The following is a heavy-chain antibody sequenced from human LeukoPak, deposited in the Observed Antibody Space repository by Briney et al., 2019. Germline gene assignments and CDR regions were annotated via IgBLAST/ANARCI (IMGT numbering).Heavy chain of an antibody. Sequence: GGSLRLSCAAPGFTFSNYAMSWVRQAPGKGLEWVSVISGSGGTTYYADSLKGRFTISRDNSKNTLYLQMSSLRAEDTAVYYCAKECSGSYYSFDYWAREPWSPSPQ. V-gene: IGHV3-23*01. D-gene: IGHD1-26*01. CDR3: AKECSGSYYSFDY. CDR1: GFTFSNYA. J-gene: IGHJ4*02. CDR2: ISGSGGTT.